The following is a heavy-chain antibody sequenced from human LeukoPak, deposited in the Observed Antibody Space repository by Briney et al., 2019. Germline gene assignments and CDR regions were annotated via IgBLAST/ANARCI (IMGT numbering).Heavy chain of an antibody. CDR1: GFTFSSYA. V-gene: IGHV3-23*01. CDR3: AKAGALAVAGNFDY. CDR2: ISGSGGST. D-gene: IGHD6-19*01. J-gene: IGHJ4*02. Sequence: PGGSLRLSCAASGFTFSSYAMSWVRQAPGKGLEWVSAISGSGGSTYYADSVKGRFTVSRDNSKNTLYLQMNSLRAEDTAVYYCAKAGALAVAGNFDYWGQGTLVTVSS.